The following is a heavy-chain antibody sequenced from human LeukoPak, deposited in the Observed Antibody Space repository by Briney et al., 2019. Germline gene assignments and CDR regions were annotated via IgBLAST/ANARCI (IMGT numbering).Heavy chain of an antibody. V-gene: IGHV3-48*04. CDR2: ISSSSSTI. Sequence: PGGSLRLSCAASGFTFSSYSMNWVRQAPGKGLEWVSYISSSSSTIYYADSVKGRFTISRDNAKNSLYLQMNSLRAEDTAVYYCASAPVPYYYGMDVWGQGTTVTVSS. CDR3: ASAPVPYYYGMDV. CDR1: GFTFSSYS. J-gene: IGHJ6*02.